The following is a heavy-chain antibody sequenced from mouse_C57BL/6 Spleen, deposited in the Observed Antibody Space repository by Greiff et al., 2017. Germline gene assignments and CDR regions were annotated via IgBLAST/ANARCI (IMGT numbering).Heavy chain of an antibody. CDR3: ARSGGYDGDYYAMDY. CDR1: GYTFTSYW. CDR2: IDPSDSET. V-gene: IGHV1-52*01. J-gene: IGHJ4*01. D-gene: IGHD2-2*01. Sequence: QVQLQQPGAELVRPGSSVKLSCKASGYTFTSYWMHWVKQRPIQGLEWIGNIDPSDSETHYNQKFKDKATLTVDKSSSTAYMQLSSLTSEDSAVYYCARSGGYDGDYYAMDYWGQGTTLTGSS.